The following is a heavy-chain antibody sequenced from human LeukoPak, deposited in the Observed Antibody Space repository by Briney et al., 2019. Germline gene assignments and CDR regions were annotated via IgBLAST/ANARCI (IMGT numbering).Heavy chain of an antibody. D-gene: IGHD5-12*01. J-gene: IGHJ6*03. V-gene: IGHV3-30*02. CDR3: ARMKVATIQGHYYYYYYMDV. CDR2: IRYDGSNK. Sequence: PGGSLRLSCAASGFSFSSYGMHWVRQAPGKGLEWVAFIRYDGSNKYYADSVKGRFTISRDNSKNTLYLQMGSLRAEDMAVYYCARMKVATIQGHYYYYYYMDVWGKGTTVTVSS. CDR1: GFSFSSYG.